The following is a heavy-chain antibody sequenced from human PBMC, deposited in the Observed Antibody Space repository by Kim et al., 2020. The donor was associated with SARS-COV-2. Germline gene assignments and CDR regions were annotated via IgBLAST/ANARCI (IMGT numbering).Heavy chain of an antibody. V-gene: IGHV4-31*02. D-gene: IGHD3-22*01. J-gene: IGHJ4*02. CDR3: ARAPIVVVITHFDY. Sequence: HPSLMSRVTISGDTSKNQFSLKLSSVTAADTAVYYCARAPIVVVITHFDYWGQGTLVTVSS.